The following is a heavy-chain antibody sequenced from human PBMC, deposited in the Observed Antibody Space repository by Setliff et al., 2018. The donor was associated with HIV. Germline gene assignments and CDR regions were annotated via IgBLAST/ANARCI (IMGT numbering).Heavy chain of an antibody. D-gene: IGHD3-9*01. CDR1: GGSISSFY. CDR3: ARDTTYYDMSGYSYMDV. Sequence: KPSETLSLTCTVSGGSISSFYWSWIRQPPGKGLEWIGYIYYSGSTSYNPSLKSRVTISVDTSKTQFSLKLSSVTAADTAVYYCARDTTYYDMSGYSYMDVWGKGTTVTVSS. CDR2: IYYSGST. J-gene: IGHJ6*03. V-gene: IGHV4-59*12.